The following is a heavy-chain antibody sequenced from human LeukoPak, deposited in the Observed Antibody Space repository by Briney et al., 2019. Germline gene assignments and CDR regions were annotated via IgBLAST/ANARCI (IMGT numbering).Heavy chain of an antibody. CDR2: ISSSGSTI. CDR3: AKTIAAAGSHGRFDY. D-gene: IGHD6-13*01. Sequence: GGSLRLSCAASGFTFSDYYMSWIRQAPGKGLEWVSYISSSGSTIYYADSVKGRFTISRDNSKNTLYLQMNSLRAEDTAVYYCAKTIAAAGSHGRFDYWGQGTLVTVSS. V-gene: IGHV3-11*01. J-gene: IGHJ4*02. CDR1: GFTFSDYY.